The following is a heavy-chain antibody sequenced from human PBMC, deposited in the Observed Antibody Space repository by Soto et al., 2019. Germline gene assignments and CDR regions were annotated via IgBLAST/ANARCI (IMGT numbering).Heavy chain of an antibody. V-gene: IGHV4-59*01. J-gene: IGHJ3*02. CDR1: GGSISSYY. Sequence: PSXTLSLTCTVSGGSISSYYWSWIRQPPGKGLEWIGYIYYSGSTNYNPSLKSRVTISVDTSKNQFSLKLSSVTAADTAVYYCARSQYYYDSSGYLAVDAFDIWGQGTMVTVSS. CDR3: ARSQYYYDSSGYLAVDAFDI. CDR2: IYYSGST. D-gene: IGHD3-22*01.